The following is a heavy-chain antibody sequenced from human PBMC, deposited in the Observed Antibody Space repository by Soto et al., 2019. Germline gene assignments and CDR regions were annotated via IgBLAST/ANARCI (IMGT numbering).Heavy chain of an antibody. V-gene: IGHV3-11*01. J-gene: IGHJ6*02. CDR2: ITFSGNTV. CDR1: GFPVSDSY. CDR3: ARVSWREKYGMDV. Sequence: GGALRLSCAASGFPVSDSYMSLIRQSPGKGLEWISYITFSGNTVYYADSLKGRFTISRDNAKNSLYLQMNRLRAEETAVYYCARVSWREKYGMDVWGHGTRVTVSS.